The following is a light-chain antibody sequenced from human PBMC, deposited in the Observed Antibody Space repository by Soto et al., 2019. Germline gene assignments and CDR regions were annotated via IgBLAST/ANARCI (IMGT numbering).Light chain of an antibody. CDR2: DVS. J-gene: IGLJ3*02. V-gene: IGLV2-14*01. CDR1: SSYVGGYNY. CDR3: SSYTSTNSWV. Sequence: QSALTQSASVSGSPGQSITISCTGTSSYVGGYNYVSWYQQHPGKAPKLIIYDVSNRPSGVSTRFSGSKSGNTASLTISGLQAEDEADYSCSSYTSTNSWVFGGGTKLTVL.